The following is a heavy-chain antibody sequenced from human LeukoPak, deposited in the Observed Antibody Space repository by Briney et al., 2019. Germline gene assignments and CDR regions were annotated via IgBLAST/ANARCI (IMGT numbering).Heavy chain of an antibody. CDR2: ISYDGSNK. CDR1: GFTFSSYG. V-gene: IGHV3-30*03. D-gene: IGHD6-13*01. CDR3: ARGLSQQLTNWFDP. Sequence: SGGSLRLSCAASGFTFSSYGMHWVRQAPGKGLEWVAVISYDGSNKYYADSVKGRFTISRDNSKNTLYLQMNSLRAEDTAVYYCARGLSQQLTNWFDPWGQGTLVTVSS. J-gene: IGHJ5*02.